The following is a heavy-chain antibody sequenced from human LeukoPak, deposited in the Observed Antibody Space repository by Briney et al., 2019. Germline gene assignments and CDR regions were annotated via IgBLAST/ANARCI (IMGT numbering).Heavy chain of an antibody. J-gene: IGHJ6*03. V-gene: IGHV3-20*04. CDR3: AREVPGDYGDYEGYYYYMDV. CDR1: GFTFDDYG. Sequence: GGSLRLSCAASGFTFDDYGMSWVRQAPGEGPEWVSGINWNGGSTGYADSVKGRFTISRDNAKNSLYLQMNSLRAEDTALYYCAREVPGDYGDYEGYYYYMDVWGKGTTVTVSS. CDR2: INWNGGST. D-gene: IGHD4-17*01.